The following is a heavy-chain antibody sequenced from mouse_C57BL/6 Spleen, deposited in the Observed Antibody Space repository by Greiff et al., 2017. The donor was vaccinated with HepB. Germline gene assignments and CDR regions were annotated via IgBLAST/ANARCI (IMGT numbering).Heavy chain of an antibody. CDR3: TTGLRLDWYCDV. J-gene: IGHJ1*03. CDR2: IDPENGDT. V-gene: IGHV14-4*01. D-gene: IGHD2-4*01. CDR1: GFNIKDDY. Sequence: EVQLQQSGAELVRPGASVKLSCTASGFNIKDDYMHWVKQRPEQGLEWIGWIDPENGDTEYASKFQGKATITADTSSNTAYLQLSSLTSEDTAVYYCTTGLRLDWYCDVWGTGTTVTVSS.